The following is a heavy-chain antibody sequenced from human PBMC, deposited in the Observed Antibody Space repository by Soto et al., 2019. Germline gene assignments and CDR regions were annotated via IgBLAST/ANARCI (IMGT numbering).Heavy chain of an antibody. D-gene: IGHD5-18*01. Sequence: QITLKESGPTLVKPTQTLTLTCTFSGFSLSTSGVGVGWIRQPPGKALEWLALIYWDDDKRYSPSLKSRLTXTXXTSKNQVVLTMTNMDPVDTATYYCAHSLQLWYFDSWGQGTLVTVSS. CDR2: IYWDDDK. V-gene: IGHV2-5*02. CDR3: AHSLQLWYFDS. J-gene: IGHJ4*02. CDR1: GFSLSTSGVG.